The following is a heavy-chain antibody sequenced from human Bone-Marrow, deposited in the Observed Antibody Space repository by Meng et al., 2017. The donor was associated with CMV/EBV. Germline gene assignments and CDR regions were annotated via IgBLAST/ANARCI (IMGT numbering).Heavy chain of an antibody. J-gene: IGHJ6*02. V-gene: IGHV3-21*01. Sequence: ETLSLTCPASGFTFSSYSMNWVRQAPGKGREWVSFISRSSSYLYNADSVKGRFTISRDNDKNSLYLQMNSLRAEDTVVYYGARDLAYYYDSSGYYCMDVWGQGTTVTVSS. CDR2: ISRSSSYL. CDR3: ARDLAYYYDSSGYYCMDV. CDR1: GFTFSSYS. D-gene: IGHD3-22*01.